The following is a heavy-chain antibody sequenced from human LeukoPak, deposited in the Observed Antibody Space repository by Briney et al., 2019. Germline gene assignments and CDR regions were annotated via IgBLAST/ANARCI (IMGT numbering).Heavy chain of an antibody. Sequence: SETLSLTCTVSGGSISSYYWSWIRQPAGKGLEWIGRIYTSGSTNYNPSLKSRVTMSVDTSKNQFSLKLSSVTAADTAVYYCARSGCSGTSCLFDPWGQGTLVTVSS. V-gene: IGHV4-4*07. CDR2: IYTSGST. CDR3: ARSGCSGTSCLFDP. CDR1: GGSISSYY. D-gene: IGHD2-2*01. J-gene: IGHJ5*02.